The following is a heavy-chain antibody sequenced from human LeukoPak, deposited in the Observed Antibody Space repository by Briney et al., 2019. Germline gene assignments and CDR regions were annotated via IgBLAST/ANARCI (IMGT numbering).Heavy chain of an antibody. CDR2: IIPLFGAA. V-gene: IGHV1-69*05. Sequence: SVKVSCKASGYTFTSYAISWVRQAPGQGLEWMGGIIPLFGAAQYAQRFQGRVTITTDEFTTTAYLELSSLRSDDTAVYYCARGAGTRPIHYWGQGTLVTVSS. J-gene: IGHJ4*02. D-gene: IGHD1-7*01. CDR3: ARGAGTRPIHY. CDR1: GYTFTSYA.